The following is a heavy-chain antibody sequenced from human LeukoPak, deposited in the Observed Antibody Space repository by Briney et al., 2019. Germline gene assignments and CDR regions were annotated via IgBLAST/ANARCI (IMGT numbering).Heavy chain of an antibody. J-gene: IGHJ1*01. D-gene: IGHD4-11*01. CDR3: ARGPTVPEYFQH. Sequence: SETLSLTCTVSGGSISNYYWSWIRQPPGKGLEWIGYINYSGNINYNPSLKSRVTISVDTSKNQFSLKLSSVTAADTAVYYCARGPTVPEYFQHWGQGTLVTVSS. CDR2: INYSGNI. V-gene: IGHV4-59*01. CDR1: GGSISNYY.